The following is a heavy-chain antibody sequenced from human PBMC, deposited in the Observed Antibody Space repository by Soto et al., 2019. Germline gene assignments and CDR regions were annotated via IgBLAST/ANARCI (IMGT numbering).Heavy chain of an antibody. D-gene: IGHD2-15*01. CDR1: GYTFTSYA. V-gene: IGHV1-3*01. Sequence: QGQLVQSGAEVNKPGASVKVSCKASGYTFTSYAMHWVRQAPGQRREWMGWINAGNGKTKYSQKFQGRVTITRDTSASTAYMELSSLRSEDTAVYYCARDGNYCSGGSCTDYYYYMDVWGKGTPVTVSS. CDR2: INAGNGKT. J-gene: IGHJ6*03. CDR3: ARDGNYCSGGSCTDYYYYMDV.